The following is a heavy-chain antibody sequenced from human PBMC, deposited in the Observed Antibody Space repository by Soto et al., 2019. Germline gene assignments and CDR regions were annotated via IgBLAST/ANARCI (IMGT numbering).Heavy chain of an antibody. J-gene: IGHJ1*01. D-gene: IGHD3-22*01. CDR2: IYYSGGT. CDR3: ARTRNSYYDSSGYPEYFQH. V-gene: IGHV4-59*01. CDR1: GGSISSYY. Sequence: SETLSLTCTVSGGSISSYYWSWIRQPPGKGLERIGYIYYSGGTNYNPSLKSRVTISVDTSKNQISLKVSSVTAADTAVYYCARTRNSYYDSSGYPEYFQHWGQGTLVTVS.